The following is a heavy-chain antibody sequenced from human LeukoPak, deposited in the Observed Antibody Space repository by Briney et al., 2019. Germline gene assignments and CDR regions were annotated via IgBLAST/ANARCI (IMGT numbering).Heavy chain of an antibody. CDR2: INTSGGST. CDR1: GYTFTSYY. Sequence: ASVKVSCKASGYTFTSYYMHWVRQAPGQGLEWMGIINTSGGSTSYAQKFQGRVTMTRDTSTSTVYMELSSLRSEDTAVYYCARDEGRGQQLAYFDYWGQGTLVTVSS. V-gene: IGHV1-46*01. CDR3: ARDEGRGQQLAYFDY. D-gene: IGHD6-13*01. J-gene: IGHJ4*02.